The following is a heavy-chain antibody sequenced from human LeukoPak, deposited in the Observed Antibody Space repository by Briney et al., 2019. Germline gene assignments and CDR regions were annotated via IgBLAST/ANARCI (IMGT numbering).Heavy chain of an antibody. J-gene: IGHJ4*02. Sequence: ASVKVSCKASGYIFTCYYMHWVRQAPGQGLEWMGWINPNSGDTNYAQKFQCRVTMTRDTSISTAYMELSRLRSDDTAVYYCARVRYRLAETYIDYWGQGTLVTVSS. D-gene: IGHD3-16*01. CDR1: GYIFTCYY. CDR3: ARVRYRLAETYIDY. CDR2: INPNSGDT. V-gene: IGHV1-2*02.